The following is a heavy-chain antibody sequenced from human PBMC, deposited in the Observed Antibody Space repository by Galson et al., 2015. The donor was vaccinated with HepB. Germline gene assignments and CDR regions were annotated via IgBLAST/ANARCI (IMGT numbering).Heavy chain of an antibody. CDR1: GFTFSGSA. D-gene: IGHD6-13*01. V-gene: IGHV3-73*01. CDR2: IRSKASSYAT. J-gene: IGHJ5*02. CDR3: IAAAGTGDWFDP. Sequence: SLRLSCAASGFTFSGSAMHWVRQASGKGLEWVGRIRSKASSYATAYAASVKGRFTISRDDSKNTAYLQMNSLKTEDTAVYYCIAAAGTGDWFDPWGQGTLVTVSS.